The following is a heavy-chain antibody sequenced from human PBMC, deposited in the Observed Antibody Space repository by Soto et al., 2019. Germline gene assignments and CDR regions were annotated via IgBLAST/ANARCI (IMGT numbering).Heavy chain of an antibody. J-gene: IGHJ1*01. CDR2: IYSGGST. D-gene: IGHD3-22*01. CDR3: ARDRVESGYPEYFQH. Sequence: GGSLRLSCEVSGFSLSRYGMSWVRQAPGKGLEWVSVIYSGGSTYYADSVKGRFTISRDNSKNTLYLQMNSLRAEDTAVYYCARDRVESGYPEYFQHWGQGTLVTVSS. CDR1: GFSLSRYG. V-gene: IGHV3-53*01.